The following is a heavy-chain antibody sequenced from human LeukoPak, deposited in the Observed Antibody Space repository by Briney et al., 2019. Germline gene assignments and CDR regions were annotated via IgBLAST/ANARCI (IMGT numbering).Heavy chain of an antibody. D-gene: IGHD6-13*01. Sequence: PGGSLRLSCAASGFTFSSYGMHWVRQAPGKGLEWVAVIWYDGSNKYYADSVKGRFTISRDNSKNALYLQMNSLRAEDTAVYYCAREVAAGLDYYYGMDVWGKGTTVTVSS. V-gene: IGHV3-33*01. CDR3: AREVAAGLDYYYGMDV. J-gene: IGHJ6*04. CDR1: GFTFSSYG. CDR2: IWYDGSNK.